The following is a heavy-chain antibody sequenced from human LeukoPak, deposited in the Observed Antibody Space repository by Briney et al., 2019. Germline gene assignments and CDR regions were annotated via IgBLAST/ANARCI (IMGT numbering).Heavy chain of an antibody. D-gene: IGHD3-16*01. J-gene: IGHJ6*03. Sequence: PSETLSLTCAVYGESFSDYYWNWIRQPPGKGLEWIGEINHSGSSNSNPSLKSRVTISVDTSKNQFSLKLSSVTAADTAMYYCAREKIGTGTVLGKDYYYMDVWGKGTTVTVSS. CDR2: INHSGSS. CDR1: GESFSDYY. V-gene: IGHV4-34*01. CDR3: AREKIGTGTVLGKDYYYMDV.